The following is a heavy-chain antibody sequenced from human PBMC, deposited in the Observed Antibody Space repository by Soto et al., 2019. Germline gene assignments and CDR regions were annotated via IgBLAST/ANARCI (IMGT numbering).Heavy chain of an antibody. Sequence: QVQLQGSGPGQVKPSETLSLTYTVSGDSISDYFYWSWIRQPAGKRLEWIGRIYTDGTTKYNPSLKTRVTLSLDKSKNKFSLRLSSVTAADTAVYYFAREVRGGFTGIFDQWGRGSRVTVSS. J-gene: IGHJ4*02. CDR3: AREVRGGFTGIFDQ. D-gene: IGHD2-15*01. CDR2: IYTDGTT. V-gene: IGHV4-4*07. CDR1: GDSISDYFY.